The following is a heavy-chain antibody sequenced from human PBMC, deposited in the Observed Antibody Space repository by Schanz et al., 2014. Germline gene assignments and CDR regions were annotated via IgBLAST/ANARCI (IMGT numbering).Heavy chain of an antibody. CDR2: MSDDGSIK. Sequence: QVQLVESGGGVVQPGRSLRLSCAASGFTFSSYGMHWVRQAPGKGLEWGAAMSDDGSIKYYGDSVKGRFTISRDNSKNTLYLHMNTLRSEDTAVYYCAKDSTHIDIVLVPTAIDYWGQGTLVSVSS. CDR1: GFTFSSYG. V-gene: IGHV3-30*18. CDR3: AKDSTHIDIVLVPTAIDY. D-gene: IGHD2-2*01. J-gene: IGHJ4*02.